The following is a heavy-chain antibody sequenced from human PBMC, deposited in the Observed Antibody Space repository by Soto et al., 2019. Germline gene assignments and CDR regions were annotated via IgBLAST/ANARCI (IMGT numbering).Heavy chain of an antibody. D-gene: IGHD2-15*01. CDR2: ISSSSSSI. V-gene: IGHV3-21*01. J-gene: IGHJ4*02. Sequence: EVQLVESGGGLVKPGGSLRLSCAASGFTFSSYSMNWVRQAPGKGLEWVSSISSSSSSIYYADSVKGRFTISRDNAKNSLYLQMNSLRAEDTAVYYCAGYCSGGSCCSEADYWGQGTLVTVSS. CDR3: AGYCSGGSCCSEADY. CDR1: GFTFSSYS.